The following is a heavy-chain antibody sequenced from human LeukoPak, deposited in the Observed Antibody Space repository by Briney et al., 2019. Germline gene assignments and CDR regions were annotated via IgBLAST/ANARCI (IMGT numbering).Heavy chain of an antibody. CDR2: FHLDGRT. V-gene: IGHV4-4*02. CDR1: GGSVTSTNW. J-gene: IGHJ4*02. Sequence: SETLSLTCDVSGGSVTSTNWWTWVRQPPGKGLEWIGEFHLDGRTNYNQSLKSRLIMSVDLPENHISLKLASVTAADTAVYYCAREGGFYRPLDYSGQGTLVTVSS. CDR3: AREGGFYRPLDY. D-gene: IGHD3-3*01.